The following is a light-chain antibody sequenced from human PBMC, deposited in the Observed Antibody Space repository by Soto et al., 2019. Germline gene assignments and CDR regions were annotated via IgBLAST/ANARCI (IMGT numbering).Light chain of an antibody. CDR2: EVS. Sequence: DVVMTQSPLSLPVTLGQPASISCRSSYSLIHSDGDTYLNWFQQRPGQSPRRLIYEVSNRDSGDPDIFSGSGSGTDFTLKISRVEAEDVGIYYCMQGTHWPWTFGQGTEVEIK. CDR3: MQGTHWPWT. J-gene: IGKJ1*01. V-gene: IGKV2-30*02. CDR1: YSLIHSDGDTY.